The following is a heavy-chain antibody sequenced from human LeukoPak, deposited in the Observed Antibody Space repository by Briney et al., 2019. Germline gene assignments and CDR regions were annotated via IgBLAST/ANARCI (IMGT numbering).Heavy chain of an antibody. Sequence: SETLSLTCTVSGGSISSGRYYWSWIRQPAGKGLEWIGRICTSGNTSYNPSLKSRLTVSVDTSKNQFTLKLSSVTAADTAVYYCARDGLWAFDIWGQGTMVTVSS. CDR2: ICTSGNT. V-gene: IGHV4-61*02. CDR1: GGSISSGRYY. J-gene: IGHJ3*02. CDR3: ARDGLWAFDI.